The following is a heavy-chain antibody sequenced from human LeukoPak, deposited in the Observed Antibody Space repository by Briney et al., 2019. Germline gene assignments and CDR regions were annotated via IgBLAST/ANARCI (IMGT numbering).Heavy chain of an antibody. Sequence: PGGSLRLSCAASGFTFDDYGMSWVRHAPGKGLEWVSGINWNGGSTGYADSVKGRFTISRENAKNSLYLQMNSLRAEDTALYYCARSLVYGDYVPGGQGTLVTVS. V-gene: IGHV3-20*04. CDR2: INWNGGST. D-gene: IGHD4-17*01. CDR3: ARSLVYGDYVP. CDR1: GFTFDDYG. J-gene: IGHJ4*02.